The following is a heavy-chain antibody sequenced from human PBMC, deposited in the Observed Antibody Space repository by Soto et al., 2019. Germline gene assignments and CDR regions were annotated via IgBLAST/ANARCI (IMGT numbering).Heavy chain of an antibody. V-gene: IGHV3-33*01. CDR3: ARDNWNYVSAFDI. Sequence: GGSLRLSCAASGFTFSSYAMHWVRQAPGKGLEWVAVIWNDGTNKYYADSVKGRFTISRDNSKTTLYLQMNSLRAEDTAVYYCARDNWNYVSAFDIWGQGTMVTVSS. CDR2: IWNDGTNK. D-gene: IGHD1-7*01. CDR1: GFTFSSYA. J-gene: IGHJ3*02.